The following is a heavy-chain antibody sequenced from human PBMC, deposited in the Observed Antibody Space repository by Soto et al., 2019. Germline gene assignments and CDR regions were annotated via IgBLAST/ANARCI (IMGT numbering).Heavy chain of an antibody. CDR1: GFTFSDYG. Sequence: GGSLRLSCAVSGFTFSDYGMHWVRQAPGKGLEWVAVMSYAGTYKYYADSVKGRFTISRDLSGNTLFLQMDSLRLEDTAVYFCAKEMYPRTVLDSSSPWGDYWGQGTLVTVSS. D-gene: IGHD6-6*01. CDR2: MSYAGTYK. J-gene: IGHJ4*02. V-gene: IGHV3-30*18. CDR3: AKEMYPRTVLDSSSPWGDY.